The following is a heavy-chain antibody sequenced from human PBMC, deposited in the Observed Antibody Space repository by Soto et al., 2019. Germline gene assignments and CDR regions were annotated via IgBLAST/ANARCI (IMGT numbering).Heavy chain of an antibody. CDR2: ISGSGGST. CDR1: GFTFSSYA. CDR3: AKEDEPGPYYYGMDV. J-gene: IGHJ6*02. Sequence: GGSLRLSCAASGFTFSSYAMSWVRQAPGKGLEWVSAISGSGGSTYYADSVKGRFTISRDNSKNTLYLQMNSLRAEDTAVYYYAKEDEPGPYYYGMDVWGQGTTVTVSS. V-gene: IGHV3-23*01.